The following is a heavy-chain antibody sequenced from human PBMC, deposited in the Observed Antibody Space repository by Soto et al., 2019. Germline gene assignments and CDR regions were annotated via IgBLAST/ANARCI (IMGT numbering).Heavy chain of an antibody. J-gene: IGHJ3*02. D-gene: IGHD1-20*01. CDR2: ISYDGSNK. CDR3: ARGVGITGTTPFDI. Sequence: GGSLRLSCAASGFTFSSYAMHWVRQAPGKGLEWVAVISYDGSNKYYADSVKGRFTISRDNSKNTLYLQMNSLRAEDTAVYYCARGVGITGTTPFDIWGQGTMVTVSS. V-gene: IGHV3-30-3*01. CDR1: GFTFSSYA.